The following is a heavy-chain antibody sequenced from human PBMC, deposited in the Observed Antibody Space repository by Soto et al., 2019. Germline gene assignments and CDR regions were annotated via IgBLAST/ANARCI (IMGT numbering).Heavy chain of an antibody. CDR2: ISSSGSTI. Sequence: GSLRLSCAASGFTFSSYEMSWVRQAPGKGLEWVSYISSSGSTIYYADSVKGRFTISRDNAKNSLYLQMNSLRAEDTAVYYCARGFDFWSGRQYGMDVWGQGTTVTVSS. CDR3: ARGFDFWSGRQYGMDV. CDR1: GFTFSSYE. D-gene: IGHD3-3*01. V-gene: IGHV3-48*03. J-gene: IGHJ6*02.